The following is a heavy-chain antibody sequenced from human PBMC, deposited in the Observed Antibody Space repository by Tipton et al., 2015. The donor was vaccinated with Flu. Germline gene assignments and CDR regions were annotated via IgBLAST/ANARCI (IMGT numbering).Heavy chain of an antibody. V-gene: IGHV3-53*01. CDR1: GFTVSSNY. CDR2: IYSGGST. Sequence: SLRLSCAASGFTVSSNYMSWVRQAPGKGLEWVSVIYSGGSTYYADSVKGRFTISRDNSKNTLYLQMNSLRAEDTAVYYCGAMIVVVNRNDYFDFWGQGTLVTVSS. CDR3: GAMIVVVNRNDYFDF. J-gene: IGHJ4*02. D-gene: IGHD3-22*01.